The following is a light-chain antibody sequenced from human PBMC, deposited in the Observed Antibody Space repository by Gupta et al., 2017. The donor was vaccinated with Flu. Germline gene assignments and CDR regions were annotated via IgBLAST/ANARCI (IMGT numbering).Light chain of an antibody. CDR2: EAS. CDR3: QQYKSYRS. J-gene: IGKJ1*01. V-gene: IGKV1-5*03. Sequence: DIQMTQSPSTLSASVGDRVTITCRASQSISSRLAWYQQKPGKAPKLVIYEASSLQSGVASRFSGSGSGTEFTLSISSLQPDDFATYYCQQYKSYRSFGQGTKVEIK. CDR1: QSISSR.